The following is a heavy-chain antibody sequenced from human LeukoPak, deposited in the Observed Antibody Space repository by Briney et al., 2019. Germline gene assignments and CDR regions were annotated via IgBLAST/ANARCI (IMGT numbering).Heavy chain of an antibody. Sequence: GGSLRLSCAASGFTFSSYGMHWVRQAPGKGLEWVAFIRYDGSNKYYADSVKGRFTISRDNSKNTLYLQMHSLRAEDTAVYYCARVTVGATSRGGVGAFDIWGQGTMVTVSS. CDR3: ARVTVGATSRGGVGAFDI. CDR2: IRYDGSNK. CDR1: GFTFSSYG. J-gene: IGHJ3*02. V-gene: IGHV3-30*02. D-gene: IGHD1-26*01.